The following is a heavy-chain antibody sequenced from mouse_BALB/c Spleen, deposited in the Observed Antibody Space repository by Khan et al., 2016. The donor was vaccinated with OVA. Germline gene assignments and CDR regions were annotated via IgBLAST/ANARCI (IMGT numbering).Heavy chain of an antibody. Sequence: EVELVESGGGLVQPGGSLKLSCAASGFTFSSYGMSWVRQTPAKRLELVATINSNGGSTYYPDSVKGRFTISRDNAKNTLYLQMRSLKSEDTAMYYCARKARTINWGKGTTRKVSS. V-gene: IGHV5-6-3*01. CDR2: INSNGGST. CDR3: ARKARTIN. CDR1: GFTFSSYG. J-gene: IGHJ2*01.